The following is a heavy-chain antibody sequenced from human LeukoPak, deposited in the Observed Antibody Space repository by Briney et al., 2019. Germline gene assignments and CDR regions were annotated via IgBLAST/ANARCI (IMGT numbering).Heavy chain of an antibody. V-gene: IGHV3-53*01. CDR2: IYPGGST. CDR3: AELGITMIGGV. Sequence: GGSLRLSCAASGFTVSSNSMSWVRQAPGKGLEWVSVIYPGGSTFYADSFKGRFTISRDTSNNTLHLQMDSLRAEDTAVYYCAELGITMIGGVWGKGTTVTISS. CDR1: GFTVSSNS. D-gene: IGHD3-10*02. J-gene: IGHJ6*04.